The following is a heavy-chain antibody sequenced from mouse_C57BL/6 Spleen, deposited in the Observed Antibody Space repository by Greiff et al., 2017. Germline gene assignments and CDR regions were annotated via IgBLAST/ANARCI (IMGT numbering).Heavy chain of an antibody. Sequence: VKLVESGPGLVQPSQSLSITCTVSGFSLTSYGVHWVRQPPGKGLEWLGVIWSGGSTDYNAAFISRLSISKDNSKSQVFFKMNSLQADDTAIYYCAKHGSSYKAMDYWGQGTSVTVSS. J-gene: IGHJ4*01. CDR3: AKHGSSYKAMDY. D-gene: IGHD1-1*01. V-gene: IGHV2-4*01. CDR2: IWSGGST. CDR1: GFSLTSYG.